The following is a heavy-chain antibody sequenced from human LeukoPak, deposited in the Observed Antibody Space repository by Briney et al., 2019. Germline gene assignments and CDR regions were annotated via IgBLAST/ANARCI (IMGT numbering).Heavy chain of an antibody. CDR3: ARHGIVGAKIAFDI. CDR2: IYYSGTT. V-gene: IGHV4-59*08. D-gene: IGHD1-26*01. CDR1: GGSISGYY. Sequence: SSETLSLTCTVSGGSISGYYWCWIRQPPGQGLEWIASIYYSGTTNYNPSLKSRVTVSVDTSKNQFSLRLTAADTAVYYCARHGIVGAKIAFDIWGQGTMVTVSS. J-gene: IGHJ3*02.